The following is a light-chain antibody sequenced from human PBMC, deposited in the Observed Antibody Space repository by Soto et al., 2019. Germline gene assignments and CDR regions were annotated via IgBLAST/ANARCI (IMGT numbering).Light chain of an antibody. CDR3: SSFAGSPVV. CDR2: EVS. CDR1: SSDVGEENY. Sequence: QSALTQPPSASGSPGQSVTITCSGTSSDVGEENYVSWYQQHPGKVPKLILYEVSKRPSGVPDRFSGSRSGNTASLTVSGLQAEDEADYYCSSFAGSPVVFGEGTQLTVL. J-gene: IGLJ2*01. V-gene: IGLV2-8*01.